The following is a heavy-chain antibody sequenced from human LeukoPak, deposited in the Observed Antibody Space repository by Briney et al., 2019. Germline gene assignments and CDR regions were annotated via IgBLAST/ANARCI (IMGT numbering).Heavy chain of an antibody. D-gene: IGHD5-18*01. V-gene: IGHV4-61*01. J-gene: IGHJ5*02. CDR3: ARAPSIWLDWFDP. Sequence: SETLSLTCTVSGGSISSSSYYWSWIRQPPGKGLEWIGYIYYSGSTNYNPSLKSRVTISVDTSKNQFSLKLSSVTAADTAVYYCARAPSIWLDWFDPWGQGTLVTVSS. CDR1: GGSISSSSYY. CDR2: IYYSGST.